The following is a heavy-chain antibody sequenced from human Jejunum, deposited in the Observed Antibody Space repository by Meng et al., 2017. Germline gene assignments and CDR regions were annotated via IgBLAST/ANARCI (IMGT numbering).Heavy chain of an antibody. CDR2: IKPDGRTT. V-gene: IGHV3-74*01. CDR3: ARDWDWVVWDY. J-gene: IGHJ4*02. D-gene: IGHD3/OR15-3a*01. Sequence: GESLKLSCAASGFTFSTYSMHWARQAPGKGLVWVSQIKPDGRTTAYADSVKGRFTISRDNAKSTLYLEMNSLRAEDAAVYYCARDWDWVVWDYWGQGTLVTVSS. CDR1: GFTFSTYS.